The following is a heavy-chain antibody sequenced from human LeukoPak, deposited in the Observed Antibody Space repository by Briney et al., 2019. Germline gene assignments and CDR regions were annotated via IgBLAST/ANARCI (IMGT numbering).Heavy chain of an antibody. Sequence: WASVKVSCKASGYTFIDYYIHWVRQAPGQGLEWLGWINPNSGGTNYAQKVQGRVNLIRETFINTAYMELSRLTSDDTALYYCARSGSRGRSYDDAFDIWGQGTMVTVSS. CDR1: GYTFIDYY. V-gene: IGHV1-2*02. D-gene: IGHD3-16*01. CDR3: ARSGSRGRSYDDAFDI. J-gene: IGHJ3*02. CDR2: INPNSGGT.